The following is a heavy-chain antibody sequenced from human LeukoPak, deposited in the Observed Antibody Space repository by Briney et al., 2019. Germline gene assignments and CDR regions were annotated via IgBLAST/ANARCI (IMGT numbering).Heavy chain of an antibody. CDR3: TSWGDTTAEYFQR. CDR2: INPDGRDT. Sequence: GGSLRLSCVVSGFTFNRCWMNWVRQAPGKGLGWVAHINPDGRDTYYVDSVKGRFTISRDNAQNSMYLQMNSLRVEDTAVYYCTSWGDTTAEYFQRWGQGTLVTVSS. V-gene: IGHV3-7*01. D-gene: IGHD2-21*02. J-gene: IGHJ1*01. CDR1: GFTFNRCW.